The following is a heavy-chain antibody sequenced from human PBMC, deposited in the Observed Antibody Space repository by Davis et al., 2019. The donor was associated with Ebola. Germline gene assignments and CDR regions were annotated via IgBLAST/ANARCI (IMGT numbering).Heavy chain of an antibody. CDR2: ISWNSDSI. CDR1: GFTFDDYA. Sequence: SLKISCAASGFTFDDYAMHWVRQTPGKGLEWVSSISWNSDSIGYADSVKGRFTISRDNAKNSLYLQMNSLRAEDTAVYYCAKDFVQYPSDDYWGQGTLVTVSS. D-gene: IGHD1-1*01. J-gene: IGHJ4*02. V-gene: IGHV3-9*01. CDR3: AKDFVQYPSDDY.